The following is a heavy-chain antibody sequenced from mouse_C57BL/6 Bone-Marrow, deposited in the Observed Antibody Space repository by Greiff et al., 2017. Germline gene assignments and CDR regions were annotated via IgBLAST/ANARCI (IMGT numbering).Heavy chain of an antibody. CDR1: GYSITSGYY. V-gene: IGHV3-6*01. J-gene: IGHJ2*01. CDR3: ARDCPY. Sequence: EVKLMESGPGLVKPSQSLSLTCSVTGYSITSGYYWNWIRQFPGNKLEWMGYISYDGSNNYNPSLKNRISITRDTSKNQFFLKLNSVTTEDTATYYCARDCPYWGQGTTLTVSS. CDR2: ISYDGSN.